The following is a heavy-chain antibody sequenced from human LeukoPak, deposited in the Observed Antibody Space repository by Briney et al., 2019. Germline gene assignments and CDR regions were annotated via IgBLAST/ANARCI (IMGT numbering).Heavy chain of an antibody. Sequence: SQTLSLTCTVSGGSIRSGSYYWSWIRQPAGKGLEWIGRIYTSGSTNYNPSLKSRVTISVDTSKNQFSLRLSSVTAADTAVYYCASSNALVWGYFDYWGQGTLVTVSS. CDR2: IYTSGST. J-gene: IGHJ4*02. CDR1: GGSIRSGSYY. CDR3: ASSNALVWGYFDY. V-gene: IGHV4-61*02. D-gene: IGHD7-27*01.